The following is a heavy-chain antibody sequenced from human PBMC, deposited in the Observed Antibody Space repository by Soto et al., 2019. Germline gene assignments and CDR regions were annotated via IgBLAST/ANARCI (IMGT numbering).Heavy chain of an antibody. CDR3: ARGIGGSRNFDY. CDR2: IYYSGST. V-gene: IGHV4-59*01. CDR1: GGSISSYY. D-gene: IGHD3-16*01. Sequence: PSETLSLTCTVSGGSISSYYWSWIRQPPGKGLEWIGYIYYSGSTNYNPSLKSRVTISVDTSKNQFSLKLSSVTAADTAVYYCARGIGGSRNFDYWGQGTLVTVSS. J-gene: IGHJ4*02.